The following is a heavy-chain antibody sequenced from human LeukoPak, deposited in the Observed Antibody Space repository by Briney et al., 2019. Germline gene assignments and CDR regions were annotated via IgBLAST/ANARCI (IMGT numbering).Heavy chain of an antibody. CDR3: ARSGVVGATWGGWFDP. CDR1: GGSISSYY. CDR2: IYYSGST. Sequence: SSETLSLTCTVSGGSISSYYWSWIRQPPGKGLEWIGYIYYSGSTNYNPSLKSRVTISVDTSKNQFSLKLSSVTAADTAVYYCARSGVVGATWGGWFDPWGQGTLVTVSS. J-gene: IGHJ5*02. D-gene: IGHD1-26*01. V-gene: IGHV4-59*01.